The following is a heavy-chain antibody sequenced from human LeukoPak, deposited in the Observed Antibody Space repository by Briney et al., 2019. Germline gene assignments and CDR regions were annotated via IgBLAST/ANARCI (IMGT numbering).Heavy chain of an antibody. V-gene: IGHV3-9*03. Sequence: GGSLRLSCAASGFTFDDYAMHWVRQAPGKGLEWVSGISWNSGSIGYADSVKGRFTISRDNAKNSLYLQMNSLRAEDMALYYCAKDCNAKLDGAFDIWGQGTMVTVSS. CDR1: GFTFDDYA. CDR2: ISWNSGSI. J-gene: IGHJ3*02. CDR3: AKDCNAKLDGAFDI. D-gene: IGHD1-1*01.